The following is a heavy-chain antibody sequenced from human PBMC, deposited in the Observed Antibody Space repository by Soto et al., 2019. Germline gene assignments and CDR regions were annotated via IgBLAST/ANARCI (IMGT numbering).Heavy chain of an antibody. CDR2: IIPIFGTA. Sequence: ASVKVSCKASGYTFTTYDIHWVRQVTGQGLEWMGWIIPIFGTANYAQKFQGRVTITADKSTSTAYMELSSLRPEDTAVYYCARGTIELKYYDSSGYYFDYWGQGTLVTVSS. D-gene: IGHD3-22*01. J-gene: IGHJ4*02. V-gene: IGHV1-69*06. CDR3: ARGTIELKYYDSSGYYFDY. CDR1: GYTFTTYD.